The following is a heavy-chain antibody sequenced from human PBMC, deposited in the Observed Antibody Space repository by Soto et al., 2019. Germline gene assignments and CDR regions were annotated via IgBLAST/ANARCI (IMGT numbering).Heavy chain of an antibody. J-gene: IGHJ5*02. CDR2: ISSSGSTI. CDR1: GFTFSSYE. Sequence: GGSPRLSCAASGFTFSSYEMNWVRQAPGKGLEWVSYISSSGSTIYYADSVKGRFTISRDNAKNSLYLQMNSLRAEDTAVYYCARDEGYSGWFDPWRQGTLVTVSS. V-gene: IGHV3-48*03. CDR3: ARDEGYSGWFDP. D-gene: IGHD2-15*01.